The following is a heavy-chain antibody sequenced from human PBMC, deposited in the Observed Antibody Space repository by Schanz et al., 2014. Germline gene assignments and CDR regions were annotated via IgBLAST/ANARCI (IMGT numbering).Heavy chain of an antibody. CDR1: GFTVDSNY. J-gene: IGHJ3*02. Sequence: DVQVVESGGDLVQPGGSLRLSCAASGFTVDSNYMSWVRQAPGKGLEWVSIIYPDGSTNYGDSMKGRFTVSRDEWKNTLYLQISSLRGEDSAVYCCARPSGSYFWAFDIWGQGTMVTVSS. D-gene: IGHD3-10*01. CDR2: IYPDGST. V-gene: IGHV3-66*01. CDR3: ARPSGSYFWAFDI.